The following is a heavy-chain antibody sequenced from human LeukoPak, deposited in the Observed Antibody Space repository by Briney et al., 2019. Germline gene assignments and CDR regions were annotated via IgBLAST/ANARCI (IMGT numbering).Heavy chain of an antibody. CDR2: MYYFELT. D-gene: IGHD7-27*01. CDR1: GGSIGAYY. Sequence: SETLSLTCTVSGGSIGAYYWSWIREPPGKGLEWSGNMYYFELTDYTPSLASRVNISVDAAKNHFSLKLPSVTPLDRAVYYCAKLGSPRAYWGQGILVTVSS. J-gene: IGHJ4*02. CDR3: AKLGSPRAY. V-gene: IGHV4-59*01.